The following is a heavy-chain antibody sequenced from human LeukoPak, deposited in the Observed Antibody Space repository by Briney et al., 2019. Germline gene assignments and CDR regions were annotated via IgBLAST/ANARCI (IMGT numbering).Heavy chain of an antibody. D-gene: IGHD3-3*01. V-gene: IGHV4-39*01. CDR3: ARRPSGFDM. CDR2: IYYSGST. J-gene: IGHJ3*02. Sequence: SETLSLTFTVSGDPISRSTSYWGWIRQPPGKGLEWIGNIYYSGSTSYNPSLKSRVTLSVDTSKNQFSLRLTSVTAADTAVYYCARRPSGFDMWGQGTMVTVSS. CDR1: GDPISRSTSY.